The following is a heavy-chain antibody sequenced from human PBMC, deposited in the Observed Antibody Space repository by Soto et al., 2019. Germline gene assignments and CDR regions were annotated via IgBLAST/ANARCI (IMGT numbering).Heavy chain of an antibody. V-gene: IGHV3-74*01. CDR3: ASKYYDFWSGYYRSYYGMDV. Sequence: PGGSLRLSCAASGFTFSSYWMHWVRQAPGKGLVWVSRINSDGSSTSYADSVKGRFTISRDNAKNTLYLQMNSLRAEDTAVYYCASKYYDFWSGYYRSYYGMDVWGQGTTVTVSS. J-gene: IGHJ6*02. D-gene: IGHD3-3*01. CDR2: INSDGSST. CDR1: GFTFSSYW.